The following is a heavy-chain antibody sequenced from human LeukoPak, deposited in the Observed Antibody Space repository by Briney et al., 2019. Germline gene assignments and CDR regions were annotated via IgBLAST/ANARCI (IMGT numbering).Heavy chain of an antibody. Sequence: SETLSLTCTVSGGSISSGGYYWSWIRQHPGKGLEWIGYIYYSGSTYYNPSLKSRVTISVDTSKNQFSLKLSSVTAADTAVYYCARLGSSGYSRKKYYFDYWGQGTLVTVSS. V-gene: IGHV4-31*03. J-gene: IGHJ4*02. D-gene: IGHD3-22*01. CDR3: ARLGSSGYSRKKYYFDY. CDR2: IYYSGST. CDR1: GGSISSGGYY.